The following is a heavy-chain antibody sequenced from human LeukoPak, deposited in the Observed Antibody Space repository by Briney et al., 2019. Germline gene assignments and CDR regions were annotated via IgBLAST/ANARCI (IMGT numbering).Heavy chain of an antibody. V-gene: IGHV4-61*01. J-gene: IGHJ5*02. CDR1: GGSVSSGSYY. D-gene: IGHD2-15*01. CDR2: IDYSGST. Sequence: SETLSLTCTVSGGSVSSGSYYWGWIRQPPGKGLEWIGYIDYSGSTNYNPSLKSRVTISVDTSKNQFSLKLSSVTAADTAVYYCARVLLGYCSGGSCFANWFDHWGQGTLVTVSS. CDR3: ARVLLGYCSGGSCFANWFDH.